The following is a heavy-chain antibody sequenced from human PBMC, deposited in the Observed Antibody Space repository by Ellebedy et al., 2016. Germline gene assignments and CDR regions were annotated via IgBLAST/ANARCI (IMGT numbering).Heavy chain of an antibody. CDR1: GFTFSSYG. D-gene: IGHD6-13*01. Sequence: GGSLRLSCAASGFTFSSYGMHWVRQAPGKGLEWVAVIWYDGSNKYYADSVKGRFTISRDNSKNTLYLQMNSLRAEDTAVYYCARGGGSSWYGEYWGQGTLVTVSS. CDR2: IWYDGSNK. J-gene: IGHJ4*02. V-gene: IGHV3-33*01. CDR3: ARGGGSSWYGEY.